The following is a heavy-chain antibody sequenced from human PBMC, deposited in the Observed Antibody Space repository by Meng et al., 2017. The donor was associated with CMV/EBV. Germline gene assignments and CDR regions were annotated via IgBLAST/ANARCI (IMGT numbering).Heavy chain of an antibody. CDR2: ISSSSSYI. D-gene: IGHD3-3*01. CDR3: AREIGTYYDFWSGYYSHYYGMDV. Sequence: GESLKISCAASGFTFSDYYMSWIRQAPGKGLEWVSSISSSSSYIYYADSVKGRFTISRDNAKNSLYLQMNSLRAEDTAVYYCAREIGTYYDFWSGYYSHYYGMDVWGQGTTVTVSS. V-gene: IGHV3-11*06. J-gene: IGHJ6*02. CDR1: GFTFSDYY.